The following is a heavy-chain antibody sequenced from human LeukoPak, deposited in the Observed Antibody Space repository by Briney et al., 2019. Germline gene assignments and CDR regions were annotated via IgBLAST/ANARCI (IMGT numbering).Heavy chain of an antibody. Sequence: GGSLRLSCAASGFTFSSYEMNWVRQAPGKGLEWVSYISSSGSTIYYADSVKGRFTISRDNAKNSLYLQMNNLRAEDTAVYYCARSYYYDSSGYYYEGGGWLEYWGPGTLDTVSS. D-gene: IGHD3-22*01. V-gene: IGHV3-48*03. CDR1: GFTFSSYE. J-gene: IGHJ4*02. CDR3: ARSYYYDSSGYYYEGGGWLEY. CDR2: ISSSGSTI.